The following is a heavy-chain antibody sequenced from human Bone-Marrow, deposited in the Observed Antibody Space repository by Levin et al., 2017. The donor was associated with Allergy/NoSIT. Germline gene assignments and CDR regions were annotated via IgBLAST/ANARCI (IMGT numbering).Heavy chain of an antibody. V-gene: IGHV4-31*03. J-gene: IGHJ4*02. CDR3: ARGQPLLYHFEY. CDR2: IYYGGSI. Sequence: LRLSCTVSGGSISSDGNYWSWIRQHPGKGLEWIANIYYGGSIYYNPSLKSRTTISVDASQNQVSLKVNSVTAADTAVYYYARGQPLLYHFEYWGRGTLVTVSS. D-gene: IGHD1-26*01. CDR1: GGSISSDGNY.